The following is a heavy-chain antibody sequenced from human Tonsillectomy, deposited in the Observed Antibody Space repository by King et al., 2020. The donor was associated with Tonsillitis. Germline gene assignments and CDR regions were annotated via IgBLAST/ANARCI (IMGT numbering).Heavy chain of an antibody. V-gene: IGHV4-34*01. CDR3: AREQGGYFDY. J-gene: IGHJ4*02. CDR2: IDHSGGT. D-gene: IGHD3-16*01. Sequence: VQLQQWGAGLLKPSETLSLTCGFSGGSFSGYFWSWLRQPPGKGLEWIGEIDHSGGTNYSPSLKSRVIISLDTSKNHFSMKLSSVTAADTAVYYCAREQGGYFDYWVQGTLVTVSS. CDR1: GGSFSGYF.